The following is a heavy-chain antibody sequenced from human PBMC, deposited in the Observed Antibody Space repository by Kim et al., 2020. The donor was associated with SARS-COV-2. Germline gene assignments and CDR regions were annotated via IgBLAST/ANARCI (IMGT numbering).Heavy chain of an antibody. CDR2: ITWNSGSI. J-gene: IGHJ6*02. CDR1: GFTFDGYA. D-gene: IGHD6-19*01. V-gene: IGHV3-9*01. Sequence: GGSLRLSCAASGFTFDGYAMEWVRQAPGKGLEWVAGITWNSGSIGYADSVKGRFAISRDNAKNSLYLQMNSLRTEDTALYYCAGWSYYGMDVWGQGTTVTVSS. CDR3: AGWSYYGMDV.